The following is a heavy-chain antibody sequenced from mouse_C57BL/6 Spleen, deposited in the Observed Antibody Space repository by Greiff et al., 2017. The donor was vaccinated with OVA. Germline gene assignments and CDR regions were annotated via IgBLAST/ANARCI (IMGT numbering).Heavy chain of an antibody. CDR1: GYTFTSYW. J-gene: IGHJ4*01. V-gene: IGHV1-52*01. Sequence: QVQLQQSGAELVRPGSSVKLSCKASGYTFTSYWMHWVKQRPIQGLEWIGNIDPSDSETHYNQKFKDKATLTVDKSSSTAYMQLSSLTSEDSAVYDCARSTVVATKAMDYWGQGTSVTVSS. D-gene: IGHD1-1*01. CDR2: IDPSDSET. CDR3: ARSTVVATKAMDY.